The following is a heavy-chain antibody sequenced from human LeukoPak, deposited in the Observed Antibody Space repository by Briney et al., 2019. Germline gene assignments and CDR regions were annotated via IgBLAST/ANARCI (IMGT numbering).Heavy chain of an antibody. V-gene: IGHV3-7*01. D-gene: IGHD3-10*01. J-gene: IGHJ5*02. CDR3: ARPLMYYYGSETYFWFDP. Sequence: PGGSLRLSCAASGFSLSNYAISWVRQAPGKGLEWVANIKQDGSEQYYVDSVKGRFTISRDNAKNSLSLQMNSLRAEDTAVYYCARPLMYYYGSETYFWFDPWGQGTLVTISS. CDR2: IKQDGSEQ. CDR1: GFSLSNYA.